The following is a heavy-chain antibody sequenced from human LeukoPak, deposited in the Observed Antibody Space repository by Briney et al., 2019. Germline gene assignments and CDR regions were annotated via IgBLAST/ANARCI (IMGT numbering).Heavy chain of an antibody. CDR2: IIPIFGTA. CDR3: ARVPPGTGLYYFDY. CDR1: GYTFTGYY. V-gene: IGHV1-69*13. J-gene: IGHJ4*02. Sequence: ASVKVSCKASGYTFTGYYMHWVRQAPGQGLEWMGGIIPIFGTANYAQKFQGRVTITADESTSTAYMELSSLRSEDTAVYYCARVPPGTGLYYFDYWGQGTLVTVSS. D-gene: IGHD3/OR15-3a*01.